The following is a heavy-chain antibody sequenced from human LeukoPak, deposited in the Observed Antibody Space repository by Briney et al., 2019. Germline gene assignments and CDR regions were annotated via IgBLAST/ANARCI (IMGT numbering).Heavy chain of an antibody. J-gene: IGHJ3*02. V-gene: IGHV1-3*01. D-gene: IGHD3-10*01. CDR3: ARDRGRITMVRGEPGAFDI. CDR2: INAGNGNT. CDR1: GYTFTSYA. Sequence: ASVKVSCKASGYTFTSYAMHWVRQAPGQRLEWMGWINAGNGNTKYSQKFQGRVTITRDTSASTAYMELSSLRSEDTAVYYCARDRGRITMVRGEPGAFDIWGQGTMVTVSS.